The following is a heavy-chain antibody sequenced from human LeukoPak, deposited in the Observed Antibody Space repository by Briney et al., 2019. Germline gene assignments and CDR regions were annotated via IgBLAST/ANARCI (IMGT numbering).Heavy chain of an antibody. V-gene: IGHV4-59*01. CDR2: IYYSGST. D-gene: IGHD2-2*01. Sequence: SETLSLTCAVYGGSFSGYYWSWIRQPPGKGLEWIGYIYYSGSTNYNPSLKSRVTISVDTSKNQFSLKLSSVTAADTAVYYCARGGGYCSSTSCYGALYFDYWGQGTLVTVSS. CDR3: ARGGGYCSSTSCYGALYFDY. J-gene: IGHJ4*02. CDR1: GGSFSGYY.